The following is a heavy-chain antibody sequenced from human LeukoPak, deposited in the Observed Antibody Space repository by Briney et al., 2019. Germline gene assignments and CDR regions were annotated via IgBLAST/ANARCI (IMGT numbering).Heavy chain of an antibody. CDR2: ISYDGSNK. CDR1: GFTFSSYA. V-gene: IGHV3-30*04. J-gene: IGHJ1*01. D-gene: IGHD6-19*01. CDR3: ARDRDSSGLN. Sequence: GSLRLSCAASGFTFSSYAMHWVRQAPGKGLEWVAVISYDGSNKYYADSVKGRLTISRDNSKNTLYLQMNSLRAEDTAVYYCARDRDSSGLNWGQGTLVTVSS.